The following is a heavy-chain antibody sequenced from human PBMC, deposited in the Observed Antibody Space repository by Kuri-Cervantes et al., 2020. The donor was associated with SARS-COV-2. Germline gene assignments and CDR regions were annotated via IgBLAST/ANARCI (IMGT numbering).Heavy chain of an antibody. CDR2: ISSNGGST. CDR3: ARRGSSWDC. V-gene: IGHV3-64*04. J-gene: IGHJ4*02. D-gene: IGHD6-13*01. CDR1: GFTFSIYA. Sequence: GGSLRLSYSASGFTFSIYAMHWVRQAPGKGLEYVSAISSNGGSTYYADSVKGRFTIPRDNAKNSLYLRMNSRGAENTAVYYCARRGSSWDCWGQGTLGTVSS.